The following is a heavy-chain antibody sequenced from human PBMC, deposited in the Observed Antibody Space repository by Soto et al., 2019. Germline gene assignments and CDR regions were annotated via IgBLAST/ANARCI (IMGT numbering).Heavy chain of an antibody. CDR3: VGEPTVPANCLDS. Sequence: HVPLVQSGAEVKKPGASVRDSCKAYGYIFENYDINWVRQAPGVGLEWMGWMNPNSGNTGYAQKFQGRVTMTRDNAINAAYMDLRGLTSAGTAVYFCVGEPTVPANCLDSWGQGTLVTVSS. CDR2: MNPNSGNT. V-gene: IGHV1-8*01. J-gene: IGHJ5*01. D-gene: IGHD2-2*01. CDR1: GYIFENYD.